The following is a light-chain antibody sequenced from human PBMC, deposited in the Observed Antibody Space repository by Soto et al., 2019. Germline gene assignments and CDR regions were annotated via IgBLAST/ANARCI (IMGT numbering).Light chain of an antibody. V-gene: IGLV4-69*01. CDR2: LSSDGSH. J-gene: IGLJ2*01. CDR3: QTWDIGARVV. CDR1: SGHSSYA. Sequence: QPVLTQSPSASASLGASVKLTCTLSSGHSSYAIAWHQQQPEKGPRYLMKLSSDGSHSKGDGIPDRFSGSSSGAERYLTISSLQSEDEADYYCQTWDIGARVVFGGETKVTVL.